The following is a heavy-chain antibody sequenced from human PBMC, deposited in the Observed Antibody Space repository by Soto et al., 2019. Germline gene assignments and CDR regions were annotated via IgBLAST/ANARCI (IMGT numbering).Heavy chain of an antibody. J-gene: IGHJ6*03. Sequence: QVQLVQSGAEVKNPGASVKVSCKASGYIFTSYDINWVRQATGQGLEWVGWMNPKSGNTGYAQKFEGRVTMTRNTSISTAYMELSRLRSEDTAVYYCARAPAYSSTCDFYYYYMDVWGNGTTVAVS. V-gene: IGHV1-8*01. CDR3: ARAPAYSSTCDFYYYYMDV. CDR2: MNPKSGNT. D-gene: IGHD6-13*01. CDR1: GYIFTSYD.